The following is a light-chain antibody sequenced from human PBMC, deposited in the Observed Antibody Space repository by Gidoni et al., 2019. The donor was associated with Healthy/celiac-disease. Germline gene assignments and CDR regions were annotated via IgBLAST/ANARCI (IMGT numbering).Light chain of an antibody. CDR1: QGISSY. CDR2: AAS. J-gene: IGKJ2*01. CDR3: QQYYSPSYT. V-gene: IGKV1-8*01. Sequence: AIRMTQSPSSFSASTGDRVTITCRASQGISSYLAWYQQKPGKAPKLLIYAASTLQSGVPSRFSGSGSGTDFTLTISCLQSEDFATYYCQQYYSPSYTCGQGTKLEIK.